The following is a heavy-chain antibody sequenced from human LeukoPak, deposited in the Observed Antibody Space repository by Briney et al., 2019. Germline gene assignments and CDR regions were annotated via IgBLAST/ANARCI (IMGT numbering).Heavy chain of an antibody. D-gene: IGHD2-2*01. CDR1: GYSFSSYW. J-gene: IGHJ6*02. V-gene: IGHV5-51*01. Sequence: GESLKISCKGSGYSFSSYWIGWVRQMPGKGLEWMGIIYPGDSDTRYSPSFQGQVTISVDKSISTAYLQWSSLKASDTAMYYCARHQTEYCSSTSCYDYYGMDVWGQGTTVTVSS. CDR3: ARHQTEYCSSTSCYDYYGMDV. CDR2: IYPGDSDT.